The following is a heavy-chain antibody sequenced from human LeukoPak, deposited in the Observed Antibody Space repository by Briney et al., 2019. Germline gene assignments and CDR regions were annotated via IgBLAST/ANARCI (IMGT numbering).Heavy chain of an antibody. Sequence: PGGSLRLSCAASGFTLSSYAMSWVRQAPGKGVEWVSAISGSGGSTYYADSVKGRFTISRDNSKNTLYLQMNSLRAEDTAVYYCAKLRRRGYYDSSGYSLGHYFDSWGQGTLVTVSS. CDR3: AKLRRRGYYDSSGYSLGHYFDS. V-gene: IGHV3-23*01. D-gene: IGHD3-22*01. CDR1: GFTLSSYA. CDR2: ISGSGGST. J-gene: IGHJ4*02.